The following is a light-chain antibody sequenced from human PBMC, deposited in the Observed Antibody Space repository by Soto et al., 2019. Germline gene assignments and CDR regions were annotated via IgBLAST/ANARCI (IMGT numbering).Light chain of an antibody. J-gene: IGLJ3*02. CDR1: TGAVTSYYY. CDR3: LLYYGGAWV. V-gene: IGLV7-43*01. Sequence: QTVVTQEPSLTVSPGGTVTLTCASNTGAVTSYYYPNWFQQIPGQAPRPLIYSTTKTYSRTPARISGSLLGAKAALTLSGAQPEDDAEYYCLLYYGGAWVFGGGTKVTVL. CDR2: STT.